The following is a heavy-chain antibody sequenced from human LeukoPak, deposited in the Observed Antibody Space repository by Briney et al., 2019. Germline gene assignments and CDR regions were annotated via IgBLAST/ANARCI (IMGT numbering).Heavy chain of an antibody. Sequence: PGGSLRLSCAASGFTFSSYGMPWVRQAPGKGLEWVAVISYDGSNKYYADSVKGRFTISRDNSKNTLYLQMNSLRAEDTAVYYCAKDPDSSGWYYFDYWGQGTLVTVSS. D-gene: IGHD6-19*01. CDR2: ISYDGSNK. CDR1: GFTFSSYG. J-gene: IGHJ4*02. CDR3: AKDPDSSGWYYFDY. V-gene: IGHV3-30*18.